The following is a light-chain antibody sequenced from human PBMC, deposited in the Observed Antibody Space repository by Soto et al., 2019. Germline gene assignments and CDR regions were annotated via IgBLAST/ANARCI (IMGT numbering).Light chain of an antibody. Sequence: DIKMTQSPSSLSASVGDRVTITCRASQSISSYLNWYQQKPGKAPKLLIYAASTLRSGVPSRFSGSGSGTDFNLTINSLQPEDFATYFCQQSFTTPLTFGGGTKVDNK. J-gene: IGKJ4*01. CDR1: QSISSY. CDR3: QQSFTTPLT. V-gene: IGKV1-39*01. CDR2: AAS.